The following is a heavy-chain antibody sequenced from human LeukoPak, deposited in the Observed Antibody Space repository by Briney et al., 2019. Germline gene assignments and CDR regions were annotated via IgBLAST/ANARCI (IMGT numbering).Heavy chain of an antibody. CDR2: IYYIGST. Sequence: PSETLSLTCTVSGGSISSSSYYWGWIRQPPGKGLEWIGSIYYIGSTYYNSSLKSRVTISVDTSKNQFCLKLSSVTAADTALYYCARRSGYGDFWYFDIWGRGNLVTVSS. D-gene: IGHD4-17*01. V-gene: IGHV4-39*01. CDR3: ARRSGYGDFWYFDI. CDR1: GGSISSSSYY. J-gene: IGHJ2*01.